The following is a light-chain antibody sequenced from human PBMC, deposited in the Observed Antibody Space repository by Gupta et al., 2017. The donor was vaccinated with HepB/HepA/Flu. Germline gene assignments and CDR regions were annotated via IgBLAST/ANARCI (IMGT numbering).Light chain of an antibody. CDR2: TAS. V-gene: IGKV1-9*01. CDR1: QDINGY. Sequence: DIQLTQSPFFLSASVGDRVTITCRASQDINGYLAWYQQRPGKAPKLLISTASTLQSGVPSRFSGSRSGTEFTLTISSLHPEDFATYYCQQLNIYPLTFGGGTKVEIK. J-gene: IGKJ4*01. CDR3: QQLNIYPLT.